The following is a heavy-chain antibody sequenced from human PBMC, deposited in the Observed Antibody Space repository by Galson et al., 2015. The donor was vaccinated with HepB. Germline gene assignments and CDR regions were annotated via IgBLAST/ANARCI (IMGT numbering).Heavy chain of an antibody. D-gene: IGHD2-2*01. V-gene: IGHV6-1*01. Sequence: CAISGDSVSSNSAAWNWIRQSPSRGLEWLGRTYYGSKWYKDYAVSVKSRITINPDTSKNQFSLQLNSVTPEDTAVYYCARGCSSTSCYSFYYWGQGTLVTVSS. CDR2: TYYGSKWYK. CDR1: GDSVSSNSAA. J-gene: IGHJ4*02. CDR3: ARGCSSTSCYSFYY.